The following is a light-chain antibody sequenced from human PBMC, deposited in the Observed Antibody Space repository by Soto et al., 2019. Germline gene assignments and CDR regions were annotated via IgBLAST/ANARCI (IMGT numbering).Light chain of an antibody. CDR3: SSYTSSTFYV. CDR1: SGDIGAYNY. CDR2: GVS. Sequence: QSALTQPASVSGSPGQSITISCTGTSGDIGAYNYVSWYQQHPYTAPKLLIYGVSDRPSGVSNRFSASKSGNTASLTISGLQAEDDADYYCSSYTSSTFYVFGTGTKLTVL. J-gene: IGLJ1*01. V-gene: IGLV2-14*01.